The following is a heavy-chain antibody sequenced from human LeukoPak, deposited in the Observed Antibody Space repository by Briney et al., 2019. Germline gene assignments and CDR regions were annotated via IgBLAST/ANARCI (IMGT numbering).Heavy chain of an antibody. CDR3: ARIDYYGSGHDY. J-gene: IGHJ4*02. V-gene: IGHV4-34*01. D-gene: IGHD3-10*01. CDR2: INHSGST. CDR1: GGSFNGYY. Sequence: PSETLSLTCAVYGGSFNGYYWSWIRQPPGKGLEWIGEINHSGSTNYNPSLKSRVTISVDTSKNQFSLKLSSVTAADTAVYYCARIDYYGSGHDYWGQGTLVTVSS.